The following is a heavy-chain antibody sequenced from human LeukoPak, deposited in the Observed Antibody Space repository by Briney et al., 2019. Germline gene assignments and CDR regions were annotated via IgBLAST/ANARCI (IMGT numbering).Heavy chain of an antibody. D-gene: IGHD3-10*01. CDR1: GFIFSNYA. J-gene: IGHJ4*02. V-gene: IGHV3-30*04. CDR3: ARDNYGCDY. CDR2: ISYDGSNK. Sequence: GRSLRLSCAASGFIFSNYAMHWVRQAPGKGPDWVAVISYDGSNKHYTDSVKGRFTISKDNSKNTLYLQMNSLRAEDTAVYYCARDNYGCDYWGQGTLVSVSS.